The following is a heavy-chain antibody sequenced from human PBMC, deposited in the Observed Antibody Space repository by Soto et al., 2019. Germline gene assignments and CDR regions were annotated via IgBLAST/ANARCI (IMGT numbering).Heavy chain of an antibody. Sequence: QLQLQESGSGLVKPSQTLSLTCAVSGGSITSGNSYSWSWIRQPRGKGLEWIGSISHTGSTSYNPSLKGRVTMSVDKSKNHSSLKLSSVTAADMAVYYCTRAVAPYLGTWFDPWGQGTLVIVSS. V-gene: IGHV4-30-2*01. CDR1: GGSITSGNSYS. CDR3: TRAVAPYLGTWFDP. CDR2: ISHTGST. D-gene: IGHD3-16*01. J-gene: IGHJ5*02.